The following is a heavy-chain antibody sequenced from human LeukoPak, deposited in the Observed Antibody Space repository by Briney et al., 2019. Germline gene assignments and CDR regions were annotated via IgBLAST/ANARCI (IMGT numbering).Heavy chain of an antibody. CDR2: IYYSGST. D-gene: IGHD3-10*01. CDR3: ARADYGSGSYWVYPWFDP. Sequence: SETLSLTCTVSGGSISSSSYYWGWIRQPPGKGLEWIGSIYYSGSTYYNPSLKSRVTISVDTSKNQFSLKLSSVTAADTAVYYCARADYGSGSYWVYPWFDPWGQGTLVTVSS. J-gene: IGHJ5*02. V-gene: IGHV4-39*01. CDR1: GGSISSSSYY.